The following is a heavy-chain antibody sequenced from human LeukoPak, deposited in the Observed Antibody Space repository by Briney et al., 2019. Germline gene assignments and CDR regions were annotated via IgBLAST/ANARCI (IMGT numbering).Heavy chain of an antibody. Sequence: GGSLRLSCAASGFTFSSYAMSWVRQAPGKGLEWVSAISGSGGSTYYADSVKGRFTISRDNSKNTLYLQMNSLRAEDTAVYYCARTQTSMTQFGMDVWGQGTTVTVSS. J-gene: IGHJ6*02. V-gene: IGHV3-23*01. CDR1: GFTFSSYA. CDR2: ISGSGGST. CDR3: ARTQTSMTQFGMDV. D-gene: IGHD1/OR15-1a*01.